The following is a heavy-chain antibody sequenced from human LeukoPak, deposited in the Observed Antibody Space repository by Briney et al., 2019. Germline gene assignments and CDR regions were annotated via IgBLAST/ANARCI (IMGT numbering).Heavy chain of an antibody. CDR1: GGSISSSNW. J-gene: IGHJ6*02. CDR3: ARGRGGYPPHIVVVTAILF. CDR2: IYHSGST. V-gene: IGHV4-4*02. Sequence: PSETLSLTCAVSGGSISSSNWWSWVRQPPGKGLEWIGEIYHSGSTNYNPSLKSRVTISVDKSKNQFSLKLSSVTAADTAVYYCARGRGGYPPHIVVVTAILFWGQGTTVTVSS. D-gene: IGHD2-21*02.